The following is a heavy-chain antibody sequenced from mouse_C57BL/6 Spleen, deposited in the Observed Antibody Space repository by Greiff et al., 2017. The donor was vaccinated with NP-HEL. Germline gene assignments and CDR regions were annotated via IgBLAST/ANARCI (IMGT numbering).Heavy chain of an antibody. CDR1: GFSLTSYA. Sequence: VMLVESGPGLVAPSQSLSITCTVSGFSLTSYAISWVRQPPGKGLEWLGVIWTGGGTNDNSALKSRLSISKDNSKSQVYLKMNSLQTDDTARYYCARNYYGSSYWYFDVWGTGTTVTVSS. D-gene: IGHD1-1*01. CDR3: ARNYYGSSYWYFDV. J-gene: IGHJ1*03. V-gene: IGHV2-9-1*01. CDR2: IWTGGGT.